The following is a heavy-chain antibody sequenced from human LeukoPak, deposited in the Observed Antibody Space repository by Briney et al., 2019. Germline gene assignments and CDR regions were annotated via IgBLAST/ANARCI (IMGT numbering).Heavy chain of an antibody. V-gene: IGHV3-21*01. Sequence: GGSLRLSCAASGFTFSSYSMNWVCQAPGKGLEWVSSISSSSSYIYYADSVKGRFTISRDNSKNTLYLQMNSLRTEDTAVYYCARDQHSSSWNNFDYWGQGTLVTVSS. J-gene: IGHJ4*02. CDR1: GFTFSSYS. CDR2: ISSSSSYI. D-gene: IGHD6-13*01. CDR3: ARDQHSSSWNNFDY.